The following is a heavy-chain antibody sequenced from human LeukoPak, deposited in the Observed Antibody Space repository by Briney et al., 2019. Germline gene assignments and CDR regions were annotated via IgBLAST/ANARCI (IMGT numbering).Heavy chain of an antibody. CDR2: ISYDASND. D-gene: IGHD1-14*01. V-gene: IGHV3-30*04. Sequence: PGGSLRLSCAASGFTFSDYPMYWVRQAPGKGLEWVAVISYDASNDFYRDSVRGRFTISRDNARNTVYLQMDTLKPEDTAVYYCARSPGFPFGYMDVWGKGTIVIVSS. CDR3: ARSPGFPFGYMDV. CDR1: GFTFSDYP. J-gene: IGHJ6*03.